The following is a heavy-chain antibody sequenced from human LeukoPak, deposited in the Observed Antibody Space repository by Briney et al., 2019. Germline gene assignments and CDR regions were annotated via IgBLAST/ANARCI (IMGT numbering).Heavy chain of an antibody. CDR1: GYTFTSYD. D-gene: IGHD3-9*01. Sequence: GASVKVSCRASGYTFTSYDINWVRQATGQGLEWMGWMNPNSGNTGYAQKFQGRVTMTRNTSISTAYMELSSLRSEDTAVYYCARVPLRYFDWLSNGLDYWGQGTLVTVSS. V-gene: IGHV1-8*01. CDR2: MNPNSGNT. J-gene: IGHJ4*02. CDR3: ARVPLRYFDWLSNGLDY.